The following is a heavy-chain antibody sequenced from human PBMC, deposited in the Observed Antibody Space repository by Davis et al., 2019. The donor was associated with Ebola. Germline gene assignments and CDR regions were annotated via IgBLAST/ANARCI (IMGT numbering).Heavy chain of an antibody. CDR3: ARLRGGYYYEYGMDV. D-gene: IGHD3-3*01. CDR2: IFYSGST. CDR1: GTSVNSDY. Sequence: PSETLSLTCTVSGTSVNSDYWSWIRQPPGKGLEWIGNIFYSGSTNYNPSLKGRVTMSIDTSKNHFSLKLSSVTAADTAVYYCARLRGGYYYEYGMDVWGQGTTVTVSS. V-gene: IGHV4-59*02. J-gene: IGHJ6*02.